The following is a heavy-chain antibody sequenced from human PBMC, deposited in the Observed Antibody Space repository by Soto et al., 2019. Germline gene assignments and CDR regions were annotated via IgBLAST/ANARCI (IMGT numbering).Heavy chain of an antibody. CDR3: ARGLRGADGMDA. CDR1: GFTFTDYW. Sequence: EVQLVESGGGLVQPGGSLRLSCAASGFTFTDYWVHWVRQPPGRGLVWVARIKGDETTTNYADSVEGRFTISRDNARNTVYLQINSLTAEDTAVYVCARGLRGADGMDAWGQGATVTVYS. CDR2: IKGDETTT. V-gene: IGHV3-74*01. J-gene: IGHJ6*02. D-gene: IGHD2-21*02.